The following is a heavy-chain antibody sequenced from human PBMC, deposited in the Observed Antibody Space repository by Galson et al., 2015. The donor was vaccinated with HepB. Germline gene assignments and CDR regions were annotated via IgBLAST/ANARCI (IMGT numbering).Heavy chain of an antibody. D-gene: IGHD6-19*01. CDR1: GYTFTSYA. V-gene: IGHV1-3*01. J-gene: IGHJ6*02. Sequence: SVKVSCKASGYTFTSYAMHWVRQAPGQRLEWMGWINAGNGNTKYSQKFQGRVTITRDTSASTAYMELSSLRSEDTAVYYCARDLIAGSGWVYYGMDVWGQGTTVTVSS. CDR2: INAGNGNT. CDR3: ARDLIAGSGWVYYGMDV.